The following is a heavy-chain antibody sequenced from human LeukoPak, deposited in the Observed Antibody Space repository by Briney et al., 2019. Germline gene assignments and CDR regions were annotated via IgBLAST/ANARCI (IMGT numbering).Heavy chain of an antibody. CDR3: ARDCSSTTCSTSGFHY. V-gene: IGHV1-2*02. Sequence: ASVKVSCKASGYTFTDYYIHWVRQAPGQGLEWMGWISPNSGGTNYAQKFQGRVTMTRDTSISTAYMELSSLRSDDTAVYYCARDCSSTTCSTSGFHYWGQGTLVAVSS. CDR1: GYTFTDYY. CDR2: ISPNSGGT. J-gene: IGHJ4*02. D-gene: IGHD2-2*02.